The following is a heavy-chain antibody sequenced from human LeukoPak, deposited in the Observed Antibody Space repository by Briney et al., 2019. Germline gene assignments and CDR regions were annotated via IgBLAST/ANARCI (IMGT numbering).Heavy chain of an antibody. CDR2: IYTSGST. D-gene: IGHD6-6*01. Sequence: SKTLSLTCTVSGRSISSYYWSWIRQPAGKGLEWIGRIYTSGSTNYNPSLKSPVTRSVDTSKNQFSLKLSSVTAAHTAVYYCAREYSSSHRVFDYWGQGTLVGVSS. V-gene: IGHV4-4*07. CDR3: AREYSSSHRVFDY. J-gene: IGHJ4*02. CDR1: GRSISSYY.